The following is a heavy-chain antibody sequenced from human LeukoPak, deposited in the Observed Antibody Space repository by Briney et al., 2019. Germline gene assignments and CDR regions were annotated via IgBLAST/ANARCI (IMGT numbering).Heavy chain of an antibody. Sequence: GASVKVSCKASGYTFTGYYMHWVRQAPGQGLEWMGWISAYNGNTNYAQKLQGRVTMTTDTSTSTAYMELRSLRSDDTAVYYCARVPDATVVTPDYWGQGTLVTVSS. CDR3: ARVPDATVVTPDY. J-gene: IGHJ4*02. CDR1: GYTFTGYY. V-gene: IGHV1-18*04. D-gene: IGHD4-23*01. CDR2: ISAYNGNT.